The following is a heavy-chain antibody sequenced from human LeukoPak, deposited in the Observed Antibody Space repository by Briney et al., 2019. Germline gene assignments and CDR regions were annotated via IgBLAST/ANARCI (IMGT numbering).Heavy chain of an antibody. V-gene: IGHV1-69*06. CDR3: ARYRGSRYYFDY. CDR1: GGTFSSYA. Sequence: SVKVSCKASGGTFSSYAISWVRQAPGQGLEWMGGIIPIFGTANYAQKFQGRVTITADKSTSTAYMELSSLRSEDTAVYYCARYRGSRYYFDYWGQGTLVIVSS. CDR2: IIPIFGTA. D-gene: IGHD1-26*01. J-gene: IGHJ4*02.